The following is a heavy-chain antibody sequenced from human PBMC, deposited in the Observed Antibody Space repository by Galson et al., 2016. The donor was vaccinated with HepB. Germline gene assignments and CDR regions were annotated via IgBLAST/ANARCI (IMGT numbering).Heavy chain of an antibody. V-gene: IGHV3-7*01. J-gene: IGHJ5*02. D-gene: IGHD6-25*01. CDR3: ARDGPYSSGVCNWFDP. Sequence: SLRLSCAASGFTFSSYSMSWVRQAPGKGLEWVANIKQDGSENYYVDSVKSRFTISRDNAKNSLYLQMNSLRAEDTAVYYCARDGPYSSGVCNWFDPWGQGTLVTVSS. CDR1: GFTFSSYS. CDR2: IKQDGSEN.